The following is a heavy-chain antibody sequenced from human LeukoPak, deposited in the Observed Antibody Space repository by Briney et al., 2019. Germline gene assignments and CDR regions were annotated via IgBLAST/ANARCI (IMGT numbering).Heavy chain of an antibody. Sequence: ASVKVSCKASGYTFTGYYIHWLRQAPGQGLEWMGWINPNTGGTHYAQKFQGRVTMTRDTSISTVSMELNWLRSDDTTVYFCARADHGTRRGGYYTLDYWGQGTLVTVSS. CDR1: GYTFTGYY. J-gene: IGHJ4*02. D-gene: IGHD6-25*01. CDR3: ARADHGTRRGGYYTLDY. CDR2: INPNTGGT. V-gene: IGHV1-2*02.